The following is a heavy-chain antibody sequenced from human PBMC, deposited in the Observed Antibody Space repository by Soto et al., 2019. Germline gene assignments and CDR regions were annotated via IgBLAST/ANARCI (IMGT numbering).Heavy chain of an antibody. CDR3: AKTITTPAVSSYSGDSTGQGALIDY. V-gene: IGHV3-30*18. D-gene: IGHD3-3*01. Sequence: GGSLRLSCAASGFTFSAYGMHWVRQAPGKGLEWAAVVSYDGSSEHYADCVKGRFTISRDNSKNTLYLQMNSLRAEDTAVYYCAKTITTPAVSSYSGDSTGQGALIDYWGQGTVVTVSS. J-gene: IGHJ4*02. CDR1: GFTFSAYG. CDR2: VSYDGSSE.